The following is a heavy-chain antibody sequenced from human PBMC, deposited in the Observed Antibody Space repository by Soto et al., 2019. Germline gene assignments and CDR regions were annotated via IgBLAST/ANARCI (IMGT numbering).Heavy chain of an antibody. CDR1: GASISSSTYY. D-gene: IGHD5-18*01. V-gene: IGHV4-39*07. J-gene: IGHJ5*02. Sequence: SETLSLTCTVSGASISSSTYYWGWIRQPPGKGLEWIASFEYGGSTYYNPSLRSRVTISVDTSKNQFSLKLSSVTAADTAVYYCAKDSGYNYGYFRWFDPWGQGTLVT. CDR2: FEYGGST. CDR3: AKDSGYNYGYFRWFDP.